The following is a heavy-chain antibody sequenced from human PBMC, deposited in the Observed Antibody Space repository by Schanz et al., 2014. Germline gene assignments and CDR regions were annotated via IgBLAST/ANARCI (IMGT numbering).Heavy chain of an antibody. J-gene: IGHJ4*02. Sequence: QVQLVESGGGVVQPGGSLTLSCAASKFTFSGYGMHWVRQAPGKGLDWVAYIRFDASAKYYGDSVEGRFTISRDNAKNTLYLQMNSLRPEDTAVYYCAGDWASGRYYSDYWGQGTLVTVSS. CDR1: KFTFSGYG. CDR2: IRFDASAK. D-gene: IGHD1-26*01. V-gene: IGHV3-30*02. CDR3: AGDWASGRYYSDY.